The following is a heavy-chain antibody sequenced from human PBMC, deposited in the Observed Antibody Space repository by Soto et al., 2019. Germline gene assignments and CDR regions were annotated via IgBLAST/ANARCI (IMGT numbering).Heavy chain of an antibody. D-gene: IGHD3-16*01. V-gene: IGHV2-5*02. CDR2: VYWDDDK. CDR3: AHRPITFMASWFDP. CDR1: GFSLSTSGVA. J-gene: IGHJ5*02. Sequence: SGPTLVNPAQTLTLTCTFSGFSLSTSGVAVGWLRQPPGKAPEWLALVYWDDDKRYSPSLKSRLTITKDTSKNQVVLTITNMEPVDTATYYCAHRPITFMASWFDPWGQGIPGHRLL.